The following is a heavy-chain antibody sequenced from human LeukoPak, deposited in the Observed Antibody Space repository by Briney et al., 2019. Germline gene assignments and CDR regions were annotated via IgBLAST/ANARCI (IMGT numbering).Heavy chain of an antibody. Sequence: PSGTLSLTCTVSGGSISSYYWSWIRQPPGKGLEWIGYIYYSGSTNYNPSLKSRVTISVDTSKNQFSLKLSSVTAADTAVYYCARRLWSDHFYDYWGQGTLVTVSS. D-gene: IGHD2-8*02. J-gene: IGHJ4*02. V-gene: IGHV4-59*01. CDR2: IYYSGST. CDR1: GGSISSYY. CDR3: ARRLWSDHFYDY.